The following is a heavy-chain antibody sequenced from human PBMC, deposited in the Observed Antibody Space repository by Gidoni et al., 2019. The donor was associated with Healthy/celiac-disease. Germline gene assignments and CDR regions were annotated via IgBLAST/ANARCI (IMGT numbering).Heavy chain of an antibody. V-gene: IGHV4-34*01. CDR2: IKHSGST. CDR1: GGSFSGYY. CDR3: ARGGSSRMGGWFDP. Sequence: QVQLQQWDAGLLKPSETLSLTCAVYGGSFSGYYWSWIRQPPGKGLEWIGEIKHSGSTNSNPSPKRRVTISVDTSKNQFPLKLSSVTAADTAGYYCARGGSSRMGGWFDPWGQGTLVTVSS. D-gene: IGHD2-2*01. J-gene: IGHJ5*02.